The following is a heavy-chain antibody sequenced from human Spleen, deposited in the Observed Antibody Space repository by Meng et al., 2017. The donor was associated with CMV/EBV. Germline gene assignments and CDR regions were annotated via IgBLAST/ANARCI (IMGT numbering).Heavy chain of an antibody. Sequence: GESLKISCAASGFTFSNYAMHWVRQAPGKGLEWMGWISPYDGDKNYARKLQGRVTMTTDTSTTTAYMELRSLRSDDTAVYYCARDLEYCGSSSCYEDCFDPWGQGTLVTVSS. J-gene: IGHJ5*02. V-gene: IGHV1-18*01. CDR3: ARDLEYCGSSSCYEDCFDP. D-gene: IGHD2-2*01. CDR1: GFTFSNYA. CDR2: ISPYDGDK.